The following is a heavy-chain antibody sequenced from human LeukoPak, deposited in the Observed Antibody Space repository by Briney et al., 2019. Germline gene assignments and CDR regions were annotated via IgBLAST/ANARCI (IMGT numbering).Heavy chain of an antibody. CDR1: GFTFSSYA. CDR2: ISYDGSNK. CDR3: ARDRAARPEAWFDP. Sequence: GGSLRLSCAASGFTFSSYAMHWVRQAPGKGLEWVAVISYDGSNKYYADSVKGRFTISRDNSKNTLYLQMNGLRAEDTAVYYCARDRAARPEAWFDPWGQGTLVTVSS. J-gene: IGHJ5*02. V-gene: IGHV3-30-3*01. D-gene: IGHD6-6*01.